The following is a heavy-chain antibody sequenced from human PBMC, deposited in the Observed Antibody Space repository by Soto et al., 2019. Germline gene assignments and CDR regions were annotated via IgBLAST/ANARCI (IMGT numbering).Heavy chain of an antibody. J-gene: IGHJ6*02. CDR2: IYYSGST. CDR1: GGSIISGGYY. CDR3: ARENLRFLDV. Sequence: LSLTFTVSGGSIISGGYYWSWIRQHPGKGLEWIGYIYYSGSTYYNPSLKSRVTISVDTSKNQFSLKLSSVTAADTAVYYCARENLRFLDVWGQGTTVTVSS. V-gene: IGHV4-31*03. D-gene: IGHD4-17*01.